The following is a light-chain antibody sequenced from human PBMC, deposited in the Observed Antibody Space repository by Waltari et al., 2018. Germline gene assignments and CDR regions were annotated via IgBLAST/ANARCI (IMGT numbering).Light chain of an antibody. Sequence: DIQMTQSPSTLSASVGDRVTTSCRASQSVGTLLAWYQQKPGKAPKLLIYMASSLESGVPSRFSGSGSGTEFTLTISSLQPDDFATYSCQQYSSFSTFGQGTKV. J-gene: IGKJ2*01. CDR2: MAS. V-gene: IGKV1-5*03. CDR3: QQYSSFST. CDR1: QSVGTL.